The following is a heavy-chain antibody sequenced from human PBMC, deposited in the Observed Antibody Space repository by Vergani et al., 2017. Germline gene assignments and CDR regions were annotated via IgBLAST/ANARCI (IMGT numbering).Heavy chain of an antibody. CDR2: IHTGGST. D-gene: IGHD2-15*01. CDR3: ARSRPYCTSGSCPAI. Sequence: VQVVESGGGLIKPGGSLRLSCVVSGITFKNAWINWIRQPAGKGPEWIGHIHTGGSTDLNPSFKGRFSISVDTSKSQFSLKLNSVTVADTAVYYCARSRPYCTSGSCPAIWGQGTLVTVSS. V-gene: IGHV4-4*09. CDR1: GITFKNAW. J-gene: IGHJ4*02.